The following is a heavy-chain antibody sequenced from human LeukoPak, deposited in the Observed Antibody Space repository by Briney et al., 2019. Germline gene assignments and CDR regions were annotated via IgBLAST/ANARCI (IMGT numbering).Heavy chain of an antibody. V-gene: IGHV4-4*07. Sequence: AETLSLTCTVSGGSVSSYYWSWIRQPAGKGLEWIGRIYNSGSTNYNPSLKSRVTMSVDSSKNQFSLKLSSVTAADTAVYYCARSANFSYMDVWGKGTTVTVSS. CDR2: IYNSGST. CDR1: GGSVSSYY. CDR3: ARSANFSYMDV. J-gene: IGHJ6*03.